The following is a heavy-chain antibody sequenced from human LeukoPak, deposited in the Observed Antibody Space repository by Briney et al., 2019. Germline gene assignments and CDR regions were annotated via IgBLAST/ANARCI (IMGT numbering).Heavy chain of an antibody. CDR2: ISSSSSTI. Sequence: GGSLRLSCAASGFTFSSYSMNWARQAPGKGLEWVSYISSSSSTIYYADSVKGRFTISRDNAKNSLYLQMNSLRAEDTAVYYCASSYGDYDDYWGQGTLVTVSS. J-gene: IGHJ4*02. CDR3: ASSYGDYDDY. CDR1: GFTFSSYS. D-gene: IGHD4-17*01. V-gene: IGHV3-48*01.